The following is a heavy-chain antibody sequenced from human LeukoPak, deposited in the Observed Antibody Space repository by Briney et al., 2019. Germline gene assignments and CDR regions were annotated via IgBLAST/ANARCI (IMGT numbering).Heavy chain of an antibody. CDR3: ASGFCSSTSCIGFDP. D-gene: IGHD2-2*03. Sequence: SETLSLTCTVSGYSISSSYYWGWIRQPPGKGLEWIGSIYHSGSTYYNPSLKSRVTISVDTSKNQFSLKLSSVTAADTAVYYCASGFCSSTSCIGFDPWGQGTLDTVSS. J-gene: IGHJ5*02. CDR1: GYSISSSYY. CDR2: IYHSGST. V-gene: IGHV4-38-2*02.